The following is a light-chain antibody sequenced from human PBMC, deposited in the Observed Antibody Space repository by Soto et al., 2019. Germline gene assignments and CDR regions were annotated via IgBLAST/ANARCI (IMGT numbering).Light chain of an antibody. J-gene: IGKJ2*01. CDR3: QESYSTLGT. CDR1: QSINNY. V-gene: IGKV1-39*01. Sequence: DIQMTQSPSSLSVSVRDRVTITRRASQSINNYLNWYQQKPGKAPKVLIYAASSLESGVPSRFSGSGSETEFSLTISSLQPEDFATYYCQESYSTLGTFGQGTKLEIK. CDR2: AAS.